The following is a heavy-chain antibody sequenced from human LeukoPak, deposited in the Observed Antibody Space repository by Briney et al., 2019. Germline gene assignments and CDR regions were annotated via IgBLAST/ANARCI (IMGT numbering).Heavy chain of an antibody. J-gene: IGHJ4*02. CDR2: ISSSSTYI. CDR1: GFTFNTYS. Sequence: GGSLRLSCAASGFTFNTYSMNWVRQAPGKGLEWVSSISSSSTYIYYADSVKVRFTISRDNAKNSLYLQMNSLRAEDTAVYYCATGSNFDILTALDYWGQGTLVTVSS. V-gene: IGHV3-21*06. D-gene: IGHD3-9*01. CDR3: ATGSNFDILTALDY.